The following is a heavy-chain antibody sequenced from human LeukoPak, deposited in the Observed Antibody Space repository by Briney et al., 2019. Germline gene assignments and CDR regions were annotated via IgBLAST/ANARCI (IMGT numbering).Heavy chain of an antibody. D-gene: IGHD5-18*01. CDR2: IYYSGST. CDR3: ARVGMVKFRFDY. CDR1: GGSLSSGDYY. Sequence: SETLSLTCTLSGGSLSSGDYYWSWVRQPPGKGVERIGYIYYSGSTYYNPSLKSRVTISVDTSKNQFSLKLSSVTAADTAVYYCARVGMVKFRFDYWGQGTLVTVSS. V-gene: IGHV4-30-4*01. J-gene: IGHJ4*02.